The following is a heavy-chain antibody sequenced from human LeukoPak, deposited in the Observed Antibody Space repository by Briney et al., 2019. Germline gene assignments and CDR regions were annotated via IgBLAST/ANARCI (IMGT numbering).Heavy chain of an antibody. CDR3: ARSSGDFDHYYGMDV. V-gene: IGHV3-64*01. CDR2: ISRNGDST. D-gene: IGHD2-21*02. CDR1: GFTFSRHA. Sequence: GGSLRLSCAASGFTFSRHAMHWVRRAPGKGLELVSSISRNGDSTGYGNSVKGRFTNSRDNSKNTLYIQTGSLRIEDMAIYYCARSSGDFDHYYGMDVWGQGTTVTVSS. J-gene: IGHJ6*02.